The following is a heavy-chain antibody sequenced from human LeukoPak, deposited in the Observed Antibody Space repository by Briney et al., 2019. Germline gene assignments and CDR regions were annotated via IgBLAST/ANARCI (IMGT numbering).Heavy chain of an antibody. Sequence: PGGSLRLSCAASGFTFSSYWMSWVRQAPGKGLEWVANIKQDGSEKYYVDSVKGRFTISRDNAKNSLYLQMNSLRAEDTAVYYCARDPRTPAAIPAHAFDIWGQGTMVTVSS. CDR3: ARDPRTPAAIPAHAFDI. V-gene: IGHV3-7*01. CDR1: GFTFSSYW. J-gene: IGHJ3*02. D-gene: IGHD2-2*02. CDR2: IKQDGSEK.